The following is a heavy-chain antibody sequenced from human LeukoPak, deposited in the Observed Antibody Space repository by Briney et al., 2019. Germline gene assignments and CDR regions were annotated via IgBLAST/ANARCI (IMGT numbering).Heavy chain of an antibody. CDR3: ATYRLSYADY. V-gene: IGHV3-48*03. CDR2: ISSSGTTT. D-gene: IGHD2-2*01. J-gene: IGHJ4*02. Sequence: PGGSLRLSCAASGFTFSSYEMNWVRQAPGKGLEWVSYISSSGTTTHYADSVKGRFTVSRDNAKRSLYLQMNSLRAEDTAVYYCATYRLSYADYWGQGTLVTVSS. CDR1: GFTFSSYE.